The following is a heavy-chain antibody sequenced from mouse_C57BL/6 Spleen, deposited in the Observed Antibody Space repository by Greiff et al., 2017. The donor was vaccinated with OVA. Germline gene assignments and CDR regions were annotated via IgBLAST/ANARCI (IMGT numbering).Heavy chain of an antibody. CDR3: ARNYGSSYGFAY. CDR2: INPNNGGT. D-gene: IGHD1-1*01. J-gene: IGHJ3*01. CDR1: GYTFTDYN. Sequence: SGPELVKPGASVKMSCKASGYTFTDYNMHWVKQSHGKSLEWIGYINPNNGGTSYNQKFKGKATLTVNKSSSTAYMELRSLTSEDSAVYDCARNYGSSYGFAYWGQGTLVTVSA. V-gene: IGHV1-22*01.